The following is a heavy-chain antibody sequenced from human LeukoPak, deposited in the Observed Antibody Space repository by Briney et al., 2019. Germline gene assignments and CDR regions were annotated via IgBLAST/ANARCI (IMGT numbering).Heavy chain of an antibody. CDR1: GFTVGSNY. J-gene: IGHJ6*03. CDR3: ARDQSTTVTTSFGYYYYMDV. CDR2: IYSGGST. Sequence: PGGSLRLSCAASGFTVGSNYMSWVRQAPGKGLEWVSVIYSGGSTYYADSVKGRFTISRDNSKNTLYLQMNSLRAEDTAVYYCARDQSTTVTTSFGYYYYMDVWGKGTTVTVSS. V-gene: IGHV3-53*01. D-gene: IGHD4-17*01.